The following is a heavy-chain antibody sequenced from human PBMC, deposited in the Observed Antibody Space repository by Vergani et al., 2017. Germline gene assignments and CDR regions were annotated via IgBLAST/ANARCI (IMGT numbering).Heavy chain of an antibody. D-gene: IGHD1-7*01. CDR3: AKGDWNYGYYFDY. Sequence: EVQLLESGGGLVQPGGSLRLSCAASGFTFSNYAMSWVRQAPGKGLEWVSAISGSGGSTYYADSVKGRFTISRDNSKNTLYLQMNSLRAEDTAVYYCAKGDWNYGYYFDYWGQGTLVTVSS. CDR1: GFTFSNYA. V-gene: IGHV3-23*01. CDR2: ISGSGGST. J-gene: IGHJ4*02.